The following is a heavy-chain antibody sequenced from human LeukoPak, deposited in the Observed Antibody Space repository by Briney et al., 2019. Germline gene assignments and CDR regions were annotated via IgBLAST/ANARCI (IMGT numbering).Heavy chain of an antibody. V-gene: IGHV3-20*04. D-gene: IGHD6-19*01. CDR1: GFTFDDYG. CDR3: AKSWGSGWTGYFDY. Sequence: GGSLRLSCAASGFTFDDYGMNWVRQAPGKGLEWVAGILWNGGSTSYADSVKGRFTISRVNAKNSLYQQMNSLRAEDSALYYCAKSWGSGWTGYFDYWGQGILVTVSS. CDR2: ILWNGGST. J-gene: IGHJ4*02.